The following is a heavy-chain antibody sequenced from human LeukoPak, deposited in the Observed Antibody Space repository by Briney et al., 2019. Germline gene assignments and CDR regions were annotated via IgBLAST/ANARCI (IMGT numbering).Heavy chain of an antibody. J-gene: IGHJ4*02. Sequence: GGSLRLSCAASGVTLSSYAMHWVRQAPGKGLEWVAVISYDGSNKYYADSVKGRFTISRDNSKNTLYLQMNSLRAEDTAVYYCARDTAGSGLFDYWGQGTLVTVSS. V-gene: IGHV3-30-3*01. CDR1: GVTLSSYA. CDR2: ISYDGSNK. CDR3: ARDTAGSGLFDY. D-gene: IGHD3-10*01.